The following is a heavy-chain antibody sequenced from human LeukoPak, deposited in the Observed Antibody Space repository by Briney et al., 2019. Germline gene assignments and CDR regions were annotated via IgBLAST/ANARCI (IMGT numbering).Heavy chain of an antibody. V-gene: IGHV3-23*01. CDR3: VGYSSGWYQSDY. D-gene: IGHD6-19*01. CDR1: GFTFSSYA. J-gene: IGHJ4*02. Sequence: GGSLRLSCAASGFTFSSYAMSWVRQAPGKGLEWVSGITGSGGNTYYADSVKGRFTISRDNSKNTLYLQMNSLRDEDTAVYYCVGYSSGWYQSDYWGQGTLVTVS. CDR2: ITGSGGNT.